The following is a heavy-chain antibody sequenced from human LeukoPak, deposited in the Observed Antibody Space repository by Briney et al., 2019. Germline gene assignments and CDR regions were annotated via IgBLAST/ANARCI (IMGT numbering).Heavy chain of an antibody. Sequence: PSETLSLTCTVSGGSISSSSYYWGWIRQPPGKGLEWIGSIYYSGSTYYNPSLKSRVTISVDTSKNQFSLKLSSVTAADTAVYYCARHAYSNYEHWYFDLWGCSTLVTVSS. V-gene: IGHV4-39*01. J-gene: IGHJ2*01. D-gene: IGHD4-11*01. CDR3: ARHAYSNYEHWYFDL. CDR2: IYYSGST. CDR1: GGSISSSSYY.